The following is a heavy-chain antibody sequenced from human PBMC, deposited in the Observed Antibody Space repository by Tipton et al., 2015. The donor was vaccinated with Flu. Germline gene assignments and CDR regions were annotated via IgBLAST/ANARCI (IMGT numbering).Heavy chain of an antibody. J-gene: IGHJ4*02. CDR2: INHDGSEK. Sequence: SLRLSCATSGFTFNQYWMNWVRQAPGKGLEWVANINHDGSEKEYVESVRGRFTISRDNAKNSLFLQMNNLRAEDTAVYYCARAGSGWYELDFWGQGTLVTVSS. V-gene: IGHV3-7*01. D-gene: IGHD6-19*01. CDR3: ARAGSGWYELDF. CDR1: GFTFNQYW.